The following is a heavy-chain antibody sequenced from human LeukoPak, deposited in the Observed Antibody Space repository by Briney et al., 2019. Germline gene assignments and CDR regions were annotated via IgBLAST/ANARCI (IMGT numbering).Heavy chain of an antibody. CDR1: GFPFSSYG. CDR3: AKGYYDSTTNYYYYGMDV. Sequence: PGGSLRLSCAASGFPFSSYGMHWVRQAPGKGLEWVAVTSDDGTNKYYADSVKGRFTISRDNSKNTLYLQMNSLRAEDTAVYYCAKGYYDSTTNYYYYGMDVWGQGTAVTVSS. D-gene: IGHD2/OR15-2a*01. J-gene: IGHJ6*02. V-gene: IGHV3-30*18. CDR2: TSDDGTNK.